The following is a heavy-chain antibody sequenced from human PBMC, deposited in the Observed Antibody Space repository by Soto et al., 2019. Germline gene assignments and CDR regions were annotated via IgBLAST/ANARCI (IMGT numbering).Heavy chain of an antibody. Sequence: ASVKVSCKASGGTFSSYTISWVRQAPGQGLEWMGWINAGNGNTKYSQKFQGRVTITRDTSASTAYMELSSLRSEDTAVYYCARGVGYCISTSCYNYGMDVWGQGTTVTAP. CDR2: INAGNGNT. CDR3: ARGVGYCISTSCYNYGMDV. J-gene: IGHJ6*02. D-gene: IGHD2-2*02. CDR1: GGTFSSYT. V-gene: IGHV1-3*01.